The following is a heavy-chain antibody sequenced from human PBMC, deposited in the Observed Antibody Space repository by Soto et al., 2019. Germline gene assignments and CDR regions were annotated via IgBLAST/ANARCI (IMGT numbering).Heavy chain of an antibody. J-gene: IGHJ4*02. CDR2: IDTKTGGA. V-gene: IGHV1-2*02. D-gene: IGHD1-20*01. Sequence: GASVKVSCKTSGYTFTDYYIHWVRQAPGHGLEWMGWIDTKTGGANFPQRFQGRVTVTRDTSISTAYTDLSRLRPDDTAVYYCARDWYNSHSGDYYLQYWGRGTLVTVSS. CDR3: ARDWYNSHSGDYYLQY. CDR1: GYTFTDYY.